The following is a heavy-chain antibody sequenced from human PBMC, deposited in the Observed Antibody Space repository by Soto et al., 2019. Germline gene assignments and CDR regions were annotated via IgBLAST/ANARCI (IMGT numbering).Heavy chain of an antibody. CDR3: ARETGRSVDTTNWFDP. CDR2: IIPILGIA. Sequence: QVQLVQSGAEVKKPGSSVKVSCKASGGTFSSYTISWVRQAPGQGLEWMGRIIPILGIANYAQKFQGGVTITADKSTSTAYMELSSLRSEDTAVYYCARETGRSVDTTNWFDPWGQGTLVTVSS. CDR1: GGTFSSYT. D-gene: IGHD5-18*01. J-gene: IGHJ5*02. V-gene: IGHV1-69*08.